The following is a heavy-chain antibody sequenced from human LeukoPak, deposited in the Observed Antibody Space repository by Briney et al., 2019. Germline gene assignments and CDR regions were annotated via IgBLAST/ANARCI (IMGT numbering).Heavy chain of an antibody. J-gene: IGHJ6*02. V-gene: IGHV3-23*01. Sequence: GGSLRLSCTASGFTFSNYAMSWVRQAPGKELEWVSGIRNNGDSTYHADSVKGRFTISRDNSKNTLYLQMNNLRAEDTARYYCAKGAVPYYYIMDVWGQGTTVTVSS. CDR1: GFTFSNYA. CDR3: AKGAVPYYYIMDV. D-gene: IGHD3-16*01. CDR2: IRNNGDST.